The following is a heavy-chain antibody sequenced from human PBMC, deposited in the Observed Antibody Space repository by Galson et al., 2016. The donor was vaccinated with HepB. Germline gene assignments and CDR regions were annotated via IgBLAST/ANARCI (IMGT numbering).Heavy chain of an antibody. CDR3: VKRGPPVISRHAMDV. V-gene: IGHV3-64D*06. Sequence: SLRLSCAASGFTFSSHAMDWVRQAPGKGLQYISAISNNGDSIYYADSVEGRFTISRDNSKNTLFLQMTSLRAEDTAVYYCVKRGPPVISRHAMDVWGQGTTVTVSS. J-gene: IGHJ6*02. CDR2: ISNNGDSI. D-gene: IGHD3-22*01. CDR1: GFTFSSHA.